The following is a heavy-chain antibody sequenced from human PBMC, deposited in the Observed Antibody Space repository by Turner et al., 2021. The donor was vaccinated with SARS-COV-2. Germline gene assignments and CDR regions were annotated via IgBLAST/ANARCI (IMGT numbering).Heavy chain of an antibody. CDR3: AGSGGWLLDL. J-gene: IGHJ4*02. D-gene: IGHD6-19*01. CDR1: GFTLSNSW. Sequence: ELHLVENGGDLVQPGGSVLLSRAASGFTLSNSWLSWGRQEPEKGVEWVANKRQDGSEKEYVDSVKGRFTISRDNGKNSMYLQMNSLRVEDTAVYYCAGSGGWLLDLWGQGTLVTVSS. CDR2: KRQDGSEK. V-gene: IGHV3-7*03.